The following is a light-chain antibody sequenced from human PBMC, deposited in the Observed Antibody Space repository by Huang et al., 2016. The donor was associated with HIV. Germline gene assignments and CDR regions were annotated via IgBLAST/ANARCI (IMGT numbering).Light chain of an antibody. CDR2: DAS. Sequence: QLTQSPSSLSASVGDRVTITCRESQGISNTLAWYQQKPGKAPKLLIYDASSWQTGAPSRFSGSGSGTDFTLTISSLQPEDCATYYCQQFNHYPLTFGGGTKVEIE. V-gene: IGKV1D-13*01. J-gene: IGKJ4*01. CDR3: QQFNHYPLT. CDR1: QGISNT.